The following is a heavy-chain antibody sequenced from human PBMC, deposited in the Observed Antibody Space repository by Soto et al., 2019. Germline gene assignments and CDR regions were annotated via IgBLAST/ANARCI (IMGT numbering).Heavy chain of an antibody. D-gene: IGHD6-13*01. V-gene: IGHV1-3*01. Sequence: ASVKVSCKASGYTFTSYAMHWVRQAPGQRLEWMGWINDGNGNTKYSQKFQGRVTMTRNTSISTAYMELSSLRSEDTAVYYCARERSAAGTGWFDPWGQGTLVTVSS. CDR3: ARERSAAGTGWFDP. CDR1: GYTFTSYA. CDR2: INDGNGNT. J-gene: IGHJ5*02.